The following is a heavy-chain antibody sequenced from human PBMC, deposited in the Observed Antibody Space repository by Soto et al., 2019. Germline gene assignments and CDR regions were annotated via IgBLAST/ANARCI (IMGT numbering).Heavy chain of an antibody. V-gene: IGHV1-69*02. J-gene: IGHJ4*02. CDR2: IIPMLGMS. CDR1: GDTFNFYT. Sequence: QLQLVQSGAEVKTPGSSVKVSCTASGDTFNFYTLSWVRQAPGQGLEWMGRIIPMLGMSNYAQKFQGRVTMIADKSTRTVYMVLSGLRSEDTALYYCATNYGSGSTHFDYWGQGTLVTVSS. CDR3: ATNYGSGSTHFDY. D-gene: IGHD3-10*01.